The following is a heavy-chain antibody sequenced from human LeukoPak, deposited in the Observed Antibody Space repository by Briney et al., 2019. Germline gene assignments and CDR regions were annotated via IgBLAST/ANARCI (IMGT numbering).Heavy chain of an antibody. D-gene: IGHD2-15*01. CDR2: IKTTPDGGPT. J-gene: IGHJ4*02. Sequence: PGGSLRLSCAASGLNFSDAWMSLVRQAPGKGLEWVGRIKTTPDGGPTDYAAPVIGRFTISRDDSKNTLYLQMNSLQTEDTAVYYCTPERSCRGRSCSFYWGQGTLVTVSS. V-gene: IGHV3-15*01. CDR3: TPERSCRGRSCSFY. CDR1: GLNFSDAW.